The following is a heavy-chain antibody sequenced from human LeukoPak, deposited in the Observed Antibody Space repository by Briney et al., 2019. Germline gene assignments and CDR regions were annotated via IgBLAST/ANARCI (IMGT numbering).Heavy chain of an antibody. V-gene: IGHV3-23*01. CDR2: ISGSGSTT. D-gene: IGHD2-8*01. J-gene: IGHJ3*01. CDR3: AKDLVRVLSFPNDAFDL. CDR1: GFTFSSYA. Sequence: GGSLRLSCAASGFTFSSYAMSWVRQAPGKELEWVSAISGSGSTTYYVDSVKGRFTISRDDSKNTLYLQMNSLRAEDTAVYYCAKDLVRVLSFPNDAFDLWGQGTMVTVSS.